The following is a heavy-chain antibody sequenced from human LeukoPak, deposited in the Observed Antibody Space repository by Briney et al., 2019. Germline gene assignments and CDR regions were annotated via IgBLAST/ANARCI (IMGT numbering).Heavy chain of an antibody. J-gene: IGHJ6*02. D-gene: IGHD3-10*01. CDR3: ARVAAGGSYYGMDV. CDR2: IYYSGST. CDR1: GVSISSNY. Sequence: SGTLSLTCTVSGVSISSNYWTWIRRPPGKGLEWIGDIYYSGSTDYNPSFASRVTISVDTSRSQVSLNLISVTAADTAVYHCARVAAGGSYYGMDVWGQGTTVTVSS. V-gene: IGHV4-59*01.